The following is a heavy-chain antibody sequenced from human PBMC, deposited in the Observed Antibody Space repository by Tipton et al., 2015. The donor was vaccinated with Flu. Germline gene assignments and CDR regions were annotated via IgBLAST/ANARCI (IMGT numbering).Heavy chain of an antibody. Sequence: AVSGFTLSSRWMNWVRQAPGKGLEWVANTKPDGSAQYYVDSVKGRFTIPRDNAKNSVFLQMNSLRDEDTAVYYCLSGGGYWGQGTLVTVSS. CDR2: TKPDGSAQ. CDR1: GFTLSSRW. V-gene: IGHV3-7*01. D-gene: IGHD2-15*01. J-gene: IGHJ4*02. CDR3: LSGGGY.